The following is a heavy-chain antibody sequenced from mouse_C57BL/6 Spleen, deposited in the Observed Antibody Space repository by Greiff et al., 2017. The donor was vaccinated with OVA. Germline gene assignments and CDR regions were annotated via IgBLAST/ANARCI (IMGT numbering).Heavy chain of an antibody. CDR2: IDPSDSYT. D-gene: IGHD1-1*01. J-gene: IGHJ3*01. CDR3: ARSRTGLAY. Sequence: QVQLQQPGAELVKPGASVKLSCKASGYTFTSYWMQWVKQRPGQGLEWIGEIDPSDSYTNYNQKFKGKATLTVDTSSSTAYMQLSSLTSEDSAVYYCARSRTGLAYWGQGTLVTVSA. V-gene: IGHV1-50*01. CDR1: GYTFTSYW.